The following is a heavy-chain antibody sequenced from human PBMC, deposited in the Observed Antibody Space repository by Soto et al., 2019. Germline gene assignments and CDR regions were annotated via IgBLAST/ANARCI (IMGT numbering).Heavy chain of an antibody. CDR1: GFTFSSYS. CDR3: ARESRPLNWFHP. Sequence: EVQLVESGGGLVQPGGSLRLSCAASGFTFSSYSMNWVRQAPGKGLEWVSYISSSSSTIYYADSVKGRFTISRDNAKNSLYLQMNSLRDEDTAVYYCARESRPLNWFHPWGQGTLVTVPS. J-gene: IGHJ5*02. CDR2: ISSSSSTI. V-gene: IGHV3-48*02.